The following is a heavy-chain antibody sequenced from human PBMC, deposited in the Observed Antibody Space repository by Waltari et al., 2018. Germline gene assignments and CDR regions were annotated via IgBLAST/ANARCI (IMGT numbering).Heavy chain of an antibody. CDR1: EYTFTSSY. D-gene: IGHD2-21*01. Sequence: QVQLVQSGAEVKKPGASVKISCKTSEYTFTSSYIHWVRQAPGQGLEWMGINNPSGGSTSYAQKVQGRVTMTRDTSTSTVYMELSSLRSEDTAVYYCALDTGALWMDVWGQGTTVTVSS. V-gene: IGHV1-46*01. CDR3: ALDTGALWMDV. J-gene: IGHJ6*02. CDR2: NNPSGGST.